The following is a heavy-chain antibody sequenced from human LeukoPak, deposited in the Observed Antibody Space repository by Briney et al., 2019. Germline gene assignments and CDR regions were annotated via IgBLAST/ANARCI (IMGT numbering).Heavy chain of an antibody. D-gene: IGHD2-15*01. CDR1: GFTFSDYW. V-gene: IGHV3-74*01. CDR3: TTVASSGG. Sequence: GGSLRLSCAASGFTFSDYWMHWVRQSPGKGLVWVSCIKGDGSITSYEASVKGRFTISRDNAKKTVHLQMNSLRAEDTAVYYCTTVASSGGWGQGALVTVSS. J-gene: IGHJ4*02. CDR2: IKGDGSIT.